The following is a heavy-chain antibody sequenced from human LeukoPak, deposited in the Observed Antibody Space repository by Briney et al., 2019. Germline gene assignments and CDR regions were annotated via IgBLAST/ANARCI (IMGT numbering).Heavy chain of an antibody. D-gene: IGHD3-22*01. CDR3: AKDQETGYYDSSGYTYYFDY. V-gene: IGHV3-30*18. CDR2: ISYDGSNK. CDR1: GFTFSSYG. J-gene: IGHJ4*02. Sequence: PGGSLRLSCAASGFTFSSYGMHWVRQAPGKGLEWVAVISYDGSNKYYADSVKGRFTISRDNSKNTLYLQMNSLRAEDTAVYYCAKDQETGYYDSSGYTYYFDYWGQGTLVTVSS.